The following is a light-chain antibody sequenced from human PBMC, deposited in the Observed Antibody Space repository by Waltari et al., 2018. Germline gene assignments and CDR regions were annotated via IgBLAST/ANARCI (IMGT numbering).Light chain of an antibody. V-gene: IGKV3-20*01. CDR3: QKYVSLPAT. Sequence: EIVLTQSPATLSLSPGERATLPCRASQRVGRYLAWYQQKPGQAPRLLIYDASIRATGIPDRFSGSGSGTDFSLTISRLEPEDFAVYYCQKYVSLPATFGQGTKVEIK. J-gene: IGKJ1*01. CDR2: DAS. CDR1: QRVGRY.